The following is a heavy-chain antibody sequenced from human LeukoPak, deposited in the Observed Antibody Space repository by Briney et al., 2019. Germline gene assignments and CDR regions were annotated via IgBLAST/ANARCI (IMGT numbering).Heavy chain of an antibody. CDR1: GFSFNNSG. CDR3: AKTFGTTAVTPFDY. J-gene: IGHJ4*02. Sequence: KPGGSLRLSCAASGFSFNNSGMHWVRQPPGKGLEWVSFISETSNYIYYADSVKGRFTISRDNAKNSLYLQMNSLRADDTAVYYCAKTFGTTAVTPFDYWGQGTLVTVSS. V-gene: IGHV3-21*04. D-gene: IGHD4-17*01. CDR2: ISETSNYI.